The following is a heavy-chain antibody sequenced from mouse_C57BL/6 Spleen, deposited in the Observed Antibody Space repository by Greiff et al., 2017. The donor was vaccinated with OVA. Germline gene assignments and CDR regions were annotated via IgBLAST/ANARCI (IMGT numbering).Heavy chain of an antibody. J-gene: IGHJ2*01. V-gene: IGHV1-80*01. CDR1: GYAFSSYW. D-gene: IGHD1-1*01. CDR3: ARSGITTVVAFDY. Sequence: QVQLKESGAELVKPGASVKISCKASGYAFSSYWMNWVKQRPGKGLEWIGQIYPGDGDTNYNGKFKGKATLTADKSSSTAYMQLSSLTSEDSAVYFCARSGITTVVAFDYWGQGTTLTVSS. CDR2: IYPGDGDT.